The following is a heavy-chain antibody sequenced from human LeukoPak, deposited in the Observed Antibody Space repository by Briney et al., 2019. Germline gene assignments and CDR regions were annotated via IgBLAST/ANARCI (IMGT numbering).Heavy chain of an antibody. Sequence: PSETLSLTCAVYGGSFSGYYWSWIRQPPGKGLEWLGEINHSGSTNYNPSLKSRVTISVDTSKNQFSLKLSSVTAADTAVYYCARAYCSSTSCYLRAFDIWGQGTMVTVSS. V-gene: IGHV4-34*01. CDR2: INHSGST. J-gene: IGHJ3*02. D-gene: IGHD2-2*01. CDR3: ARAYCSSTSCYLRAFDI. CDR1: GGSFSGYY.